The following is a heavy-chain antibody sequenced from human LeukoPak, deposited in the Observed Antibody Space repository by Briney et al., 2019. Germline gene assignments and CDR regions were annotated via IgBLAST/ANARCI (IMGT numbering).Heavy chain of an antibody. Sequence: PSETLSLTCTAPGGSISSYYWSWIRQPPGKGLEWIGYIYYSGSTNYNPSLKSRVTISMDTSKNQFSLKLSSVTAADTAVYYGARVDSSSWYSDYWGQGTLVTVSS. D-gene: IGHD6-13*01. CDR2: IYYSGST. CDR3: ARVDSSSWYSDY. J-gene: IGHJ4*02. CDR1: GGSISSYY. V-gene: IGHV4-59*01.